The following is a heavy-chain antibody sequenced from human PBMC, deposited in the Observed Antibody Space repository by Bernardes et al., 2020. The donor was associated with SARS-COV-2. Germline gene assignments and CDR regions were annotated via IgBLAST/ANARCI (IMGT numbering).Heavy chain of an antibody. V-gene: IGHV3-9*01. Sequence: GGSLRLSCAASGFTFDDYAMRWVRQAPGKGLEWVSGMSWSSGSIGYGDSVKGRFTISRDNAKNSLYLQMNSLRAEDTALYYCAKGGSASYFNPVDYWGQGTLVTVSS. CDR2: MSWSSGSI. J-gene: IGHJ4*02. D-gene: IGHD3-10*01. CDR3: AKGGSASYFNPVDY. CDR1: GFTFDDYA.